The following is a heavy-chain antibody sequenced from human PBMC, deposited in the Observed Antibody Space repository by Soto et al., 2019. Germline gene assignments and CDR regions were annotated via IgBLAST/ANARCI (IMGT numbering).Heavy chain of an antibody. Sequence: SVKVSCKASGGTFSSYAISWVRQAPGQGLEWMGGIIPIFGTANYAQKFQGRVTITADESTSTAYMELSSLRSEDTAVYYCARDKGTVTPLGYYYYGMDVWGQGTTVTVSS. D-gene: IGHD4-4*01. V-gene: IGHV1-69*13. J-gene: IGHJ6*02. CDR2: IIPIFGTA. CDR1: GGTFSSYA. CDR3: ARDKGTVTPLGYYYYGMDV.